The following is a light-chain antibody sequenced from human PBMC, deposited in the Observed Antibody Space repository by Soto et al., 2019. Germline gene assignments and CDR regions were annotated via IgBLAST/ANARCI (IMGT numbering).Light chain of an antibody. CDR3: AAWDDRLNGPNVV. CDR2: SNN. Sequence: QSVLTQPPSASGTPGQRVTISCSGSSSNIGSNTVNWYQQLPGTAPKLLIYSNNQRPSGVPDRFSGSKSGTSASLAISGLQSEDEADYYCAAWDDRLNGPNVVFVGCTKVTVL. CDR1: SSNIGSNT. J-gene: IGLJ2*01. V-gene: IGLV1-44*01.